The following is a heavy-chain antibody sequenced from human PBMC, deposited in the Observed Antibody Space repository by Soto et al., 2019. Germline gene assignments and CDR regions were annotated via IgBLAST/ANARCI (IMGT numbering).Heavy chain of an antibody. CDR1: GGSISTSSYY. CDR2: IYYSGST. CDR3: ARDYDSSGDY. J-gene: IGHJ4*02. V-gene: IGHV4-39*01. Sequence: QLQLQESGPGLVKPSETLSLTCTVSGGSISTSSYYWGWIRQPPGKGLEWIGSIYYSGSTYYNPSLKSRVTISVDTSKNQFSLKLSSVTAADRAVYYCARDYDSSGDYWGQGTLVTVSS. D-gene: IGHD3-22*01.